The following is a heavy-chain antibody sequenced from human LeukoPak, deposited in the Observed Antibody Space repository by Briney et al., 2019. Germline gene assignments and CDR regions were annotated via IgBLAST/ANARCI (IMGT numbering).Heavy chain of an antibody. V-gene: IGHV3-21*04. Sequence: GGSLRLSCAASGFTFSSYTMSWVRQAPGKGLEWVSSISSSSSYIYYADSVKGRFTISRDNAKNSLYLQMNSLRAEDTAVYYCARGGRIQLWLYYYYGMDVWGQGTTVTVSS. D-gene: IGHD5-18*01. CDR1: GFTFSSYT. CDR3: ARGGRIQLWLYYYYGMDV. CDR2: ISSSSSYI. J-gene: IGHJ6*02.